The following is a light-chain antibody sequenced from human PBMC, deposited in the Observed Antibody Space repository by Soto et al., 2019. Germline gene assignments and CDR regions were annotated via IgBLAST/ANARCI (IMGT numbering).Light chain of an antibody. Sequence: IPMTQSTCTLSASVGDTVTITCRASQSISSWLAWYQQKPGTAPKVLIYHASNLQTGVPSRFSGSGSGTEFTLTISSLQPDDFATYYCQHYNSYSEPFGQGTKV. CDR3: QHYNSYSEP. J-gene: IGKJ1*01. V-gene: IGKV1-5*01. CDR2: HAS. CDR1: QSISSW.